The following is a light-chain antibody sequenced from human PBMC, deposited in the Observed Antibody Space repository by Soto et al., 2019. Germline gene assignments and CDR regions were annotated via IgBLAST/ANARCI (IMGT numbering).Light chain of an antibody. J-gene: IGLJ2*01. V-gene: IGLV2-14*01. CDR2: DVS. CDR1: SSDVGGYNY. Sequence: QSALTHPASVSGSPGQSITISCTGTSSDVGGYNYVSWYQQYPGKAPKLMIYDVSNRPSGVSNRFSGSKSGNTASLTISGLQAEDEADYYCSSYTSSSTPHVVFGGGTKLTVL. CDR3: SSYTSSSTPHVV.